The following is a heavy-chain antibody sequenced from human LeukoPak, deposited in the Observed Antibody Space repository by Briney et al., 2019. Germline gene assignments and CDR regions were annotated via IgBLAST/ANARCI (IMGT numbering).Heavy chain of an antibody. CDR2: INPNSGGT. J-gene: IGHJ4*02. CDR3: AREVWFGELDD. Sequence: GASVKVSCRVSGYTLTDVSLHWVRQAPGQGLEWMGRINPNSGGTNYAQKFQGRVTMTRDTSISTAYMELSRLRSDDTAVYYCAREVWFGELDDWGQGTLVTASS. CDR1: GYTLTDVS. V-gene: IGHV1-2*06. D-gene: IGHD3-10*01.